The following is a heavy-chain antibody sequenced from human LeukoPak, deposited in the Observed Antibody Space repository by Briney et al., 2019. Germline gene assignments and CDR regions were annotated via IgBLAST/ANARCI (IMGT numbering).Heavy chain of an antibody. V-gene: IGHV1-69*04. Sequence: ASVKVSCKPSGGTFSSYAISWVRQAPGQGREWMGRIIPILGIANYAQKFQGRVTITADKSTSTAYMELSSLRSEDTAVYYCARAYYDSSGPRDYWGQGTLVTVSS. D-gene: IGHD3-22*01. CDR1: GGTFSSYA. J-gene: IGHJ4*02. CDR2: IIPILGIA. CDR3: ARAYYDSSGPRDY.